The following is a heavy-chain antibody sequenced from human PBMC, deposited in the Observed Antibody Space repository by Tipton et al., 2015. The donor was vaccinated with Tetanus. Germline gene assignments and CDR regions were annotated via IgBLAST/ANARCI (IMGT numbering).Heavy chain of an antibody. CDR2: MFYGGSP. V-gene: IGHV4-61*01. CDR1: GGSVSSGNYY. CDR3: ARDPYYNGGGYFDY. J-gene: IGHJ4*02. Sequence: TLSLTCTVSGGSVSSGNYYWSWIRQRPGKGLEWIGYMFYGGSPKYNPSLKSRVTILVDKSKNQLSLKLRSVTAADTAVYFCARDPYYNGGGYFDYWGQGTLVTVSS. D-gene: IGHD3-10*01.